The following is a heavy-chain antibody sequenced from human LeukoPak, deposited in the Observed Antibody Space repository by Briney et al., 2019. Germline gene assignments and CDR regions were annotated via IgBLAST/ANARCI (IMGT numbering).Heavy chain of an antibody. Sequence: GESLKISCKGSGYSFTSYWIGWVRQMPGKGLEWMGIIYPGDSDTRYSPSFQGQVTISADKSISTAYPQWSNLKASDTAMYYCARGERWLYSLFDYWGQGTLVTVSS. V-gene: IGHV5-51*01. CDR3: ARGERWLYSLFDY. CDR1: GYSFTSYW. J-gene: IGHJ4*02. CDR2: IYPGDSDT. D-gene: IGHD5-24*01.